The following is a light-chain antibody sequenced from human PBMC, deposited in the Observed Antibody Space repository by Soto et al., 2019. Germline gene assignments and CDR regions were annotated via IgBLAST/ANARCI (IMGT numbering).Light chain of an antibody. CDR3: SSYTSSSTLV. J-gene: IGLJ1*01. Sequence: QSVLTQPASVSGSRGQSITISCTRTSSDVGGYNYVSWYQQHPGKATKLMIYDVSNRPSGVSNRFSGSRSDNTASLTISGLQAEDEADYYCSSYTSSSTLVFGTGTKVTVL. CDR2: DVS. CDR1: SSDVGGYNY. V-gene: IGLV2-14*01.